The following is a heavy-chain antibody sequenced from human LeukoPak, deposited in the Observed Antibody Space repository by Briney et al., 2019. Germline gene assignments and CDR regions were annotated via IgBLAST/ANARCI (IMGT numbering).Heavy chain of an antibody. V-gene: IGHV3-53*04. J-gene: IGHJ3*02. CDR2: IYSGGST. CDR1: GFTVSSNY. Sequence: GGSLRLSCAASGFTVSSNYMSWVRQAPGKGLEWVSVIYSGGSTYYADSVKGRFTISRHNTKNTLYLQMNSLRAEDTAVYYCARDLGDAFDIWGQGTMVTVSS. CDR3: ARDLGDAFDI.